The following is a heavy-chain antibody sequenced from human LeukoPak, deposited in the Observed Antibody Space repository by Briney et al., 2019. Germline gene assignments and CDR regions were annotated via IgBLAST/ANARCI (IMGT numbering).Heavy chain of an antibody. CDR3: AKYWDSSGYYYDY. Sequence: GGSLRLSRAASGFTFSSYAMSWVRQAPGKGLEWVSAISGSGGSTYYADSVKGRFTISRDNSKNTLYLQMNSLRAEDTAVYYCAKYWDSSGYYYDYWGQGTLVTVSS. CDR2: ISGSGGST. J-gene: IGHJ4*02. V-gene: IGHV3-23*01. CDR1: GFTFSSYA. D-gene: IGHD3-22*01.